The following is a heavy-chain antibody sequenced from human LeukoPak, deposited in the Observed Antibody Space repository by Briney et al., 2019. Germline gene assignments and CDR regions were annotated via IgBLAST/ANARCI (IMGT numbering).Heavy chain of an antibody. J-gene: IGHJ6*03. CDR1: GGTFSSYA. Sequence: ASVKVSCKASGGTFSSYAIGWVRQAPGQGLEWMGGMIPIFGTANYAQKFQGRVTITADESTSTAYMELSSLRSEDTAVYYCARGAPTIGYYYYYYMDVWGKGTTVTVSS. V-gene: IGHV1-69*13. CDR3: ARGAPTIGYYYYYYMDV. CDR2: MIPIFGTA. D-gene: IGHD2-2*01.